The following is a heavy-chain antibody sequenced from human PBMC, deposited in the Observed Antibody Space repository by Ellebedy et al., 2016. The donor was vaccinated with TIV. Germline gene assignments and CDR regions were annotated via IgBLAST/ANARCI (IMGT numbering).Heavy chain of an antibody. D-gene: IGHD1-26*01. CDR1: GASITTYY. V-gene: IGHV4-59*08. J-gene: IGHJ4*02. CDR3: ASRASGRSDLGRVVYFDY. Sequence: MPSETLSLTCTVSGASITTYYWNWIRQSPGKGLEWIGYMSYSGSTNYNPYLKRRVTISVDTSTNQFSLRLRSLTAADTAVYYCASRASGRSDLGRVVYFDYWGQGTLVTVSS. CDR2: MSYSGST.